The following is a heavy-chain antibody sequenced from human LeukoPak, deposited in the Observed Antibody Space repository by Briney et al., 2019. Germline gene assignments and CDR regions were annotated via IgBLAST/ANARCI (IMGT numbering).Heavy chain of an antibody. J-gene: IGHJ5*02. D-gene: IGHD4-17*01. CDR2: IRGDGGGA. Sequence: GGSLRLSCAATGLTFSNYAMTWVRQAPGKGLEWVSSIRGDGGGAVYTDSVKGRFTTSRDNSKNMLYLQMNSLRAEDTALYYCTKDPNGDYIGAFDPWGQGTLVTVSS. CDR3: TKDPNGDYIGAFDP. V-gene: IGHV3-23*01. CDR1: GLTFSNYA.